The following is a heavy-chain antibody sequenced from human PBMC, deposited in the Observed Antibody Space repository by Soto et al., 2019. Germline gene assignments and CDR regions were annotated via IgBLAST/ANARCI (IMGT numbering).Heavy chain of an antibody. V-gene: IGHV1-69*02. CDR2: IIPMFGIT. D-gene: IGHD1-1*01. CDR3: ASYGALHNEALGMAY. Sequence: QVQLVQSGAEVKKPGSSVKVSCKASGGAFDSYIVSWVRQAPGQGLEWMGRIIPMFGITNYAQKFHDRVTISTDKSTATAYMELSSLSSEYTAIYSCASYGALHNEALGMAYWGKGTLVTVSS. CDR1: GGAFDSYI. J-gene: IGHJ4*02.